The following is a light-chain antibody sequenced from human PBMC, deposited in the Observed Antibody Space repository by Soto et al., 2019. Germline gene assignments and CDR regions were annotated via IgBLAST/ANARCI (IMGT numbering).Light chain of an antibody. CDR2: DAS. J-gene: IGKJ1*01. V-gene: IGKV3-11*01. CDR3: QQRSNWPPWT. CDR1: QSVSSY. Sequence: EIVLTQSPATLSLSPGERATLSCRASQSVSSYLAWYQQKPGQAPRLLIYDASNSATGIPARFSGSGSGTDFTLTISSLEPEYFAVYYCQQRSNWPPWTFGQGTKVEIK.